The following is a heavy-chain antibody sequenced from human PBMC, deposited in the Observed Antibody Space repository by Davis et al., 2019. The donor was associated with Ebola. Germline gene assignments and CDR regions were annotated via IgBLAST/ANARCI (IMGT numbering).Heavy chain of an antibody. J-gene: IGHJ4*02. V-gene: IGHV7-4-1*02. CDR2: INTNTGNP. CDR1: GYTFTSYG. D-gene: IGHD6-19*01. CDR3: ARGWQWLVGY. Sequence: ASVKVSCKASGYTFTSYGITWVRQAPGQGLEWMGWINTNTGNPTYAQGFTGRFVFSLDTSVSTAYLQISSLKAEDTAVYYCARGWQWLVGYWGQGTLVTVSS.